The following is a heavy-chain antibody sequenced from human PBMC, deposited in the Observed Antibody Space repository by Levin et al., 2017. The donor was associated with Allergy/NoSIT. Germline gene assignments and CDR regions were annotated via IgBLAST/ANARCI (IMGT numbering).Heavy chain of an antibody. CDR1: GGTFSSYA. CDR2: IIPIFGTA. Sequence: RGESLKISCKASGGTFSSYAISWVRQAPGQGLEWMGGIIPIFGTANYAQKFQGRVTITADESTSTVYMELSSLRSEDTAVYYCARVAYYGSGSYYHYYGMDVWGQGTTVTVSS. J-gene: IGHJ6*02. CDR3: ARVAYYGSGSYYHYYGMDV. D-gene: IGHD3-10*01. V-gene: IGHV1-69*01.